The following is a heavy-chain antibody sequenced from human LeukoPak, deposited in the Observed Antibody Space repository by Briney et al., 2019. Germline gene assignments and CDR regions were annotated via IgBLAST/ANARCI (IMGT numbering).Heavy chain of an antibody. Sequence: SETLSLTCTVSGGSISSGDYYWSWIRQPPRKGLEWIGFIYYSGSTYYNPSLKSRVTISVDTSKNQFSLKLSSVTAADTAVYYCARERGYCSSTSCYRDFDYWGQGTLVTVSS. V-gene: IGHV4-30-4*08. J-gene: IGHJ4*02. D-gene: IGHD2-2*01. CDR3: ARERGYCSSTSCYRDFDY. CDR1: GGSISSGDYY. CDR2: IYYSGST.